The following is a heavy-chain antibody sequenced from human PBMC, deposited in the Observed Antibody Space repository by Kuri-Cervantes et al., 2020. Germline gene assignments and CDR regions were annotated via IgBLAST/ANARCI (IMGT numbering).Heavy chain of an antibody. D-gene: IGHD3-16*01. CDR1: GGTFSRFA. V-gene: IGHV1-69*13. CDR3: ASRGKDAFDI. J-gene: IGHJ3*02. Sequence: SVKVSCKAFGGTFSRFAITWVRQAPGQGLEWMGGIIPEFGKPNYAQKFQARVTISADESTSTAYMELSSLRSEDTAVYYCASRGKDAFDIWGQGTMVTVSS. CDR2: IIPEFGKP.